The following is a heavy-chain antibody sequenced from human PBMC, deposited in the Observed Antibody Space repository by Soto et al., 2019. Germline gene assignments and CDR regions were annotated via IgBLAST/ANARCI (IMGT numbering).Heavy chain of an antibody. Sequence: GASVKVSCKASGYTFTSYYMHWVRQAPGQGLEWMGLINPTGGSTSYPQKFQGRVTMTRDTSTSTFYMELSGLTSEDTAIYYCTRGDRRRQTSAFDIWGQGTMVTVSS. D-gene: IGHD1-1*01. V-gene: IGHV1-46*03. CDR1: GYTFTSYY. J-gene: IGHJ3*02. CDR3: TRGDRRRQTSAFDI. CDR2: INPTGGST.